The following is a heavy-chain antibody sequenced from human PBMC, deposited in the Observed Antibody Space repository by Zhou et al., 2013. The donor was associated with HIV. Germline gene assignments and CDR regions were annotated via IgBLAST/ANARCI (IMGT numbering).Heavy chain of an antibody. Sequence: QVQLVQSGAEVKKPGSSVKVSCKASGYPFTDYYLHWVRQAPGQGPEYMGWININSGNTKYEQKFQGRVTMTRDTSINTAYMELSSLRSDDTAVYYCARVVGYNIGNYMDVWGKGTTVTVSS. CDR1: GYPFTDYY. J-gene: IGHJ6*03. CDR3: ARVVGYNIGNYMDV. D-gene: IGHD5-18*01. CDR2: ININSGNT. V-gene: IGHV1-2*02.